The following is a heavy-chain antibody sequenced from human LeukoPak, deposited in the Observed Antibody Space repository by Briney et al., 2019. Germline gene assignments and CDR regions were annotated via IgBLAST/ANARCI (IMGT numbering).Heavy chain of an antibody. CDR1: GYSFTSYW. CDR3: ATDYYDSSGYYRGKGRSDAFDI. CDR2: IYPGDSDT. D-gene: IGHD3-22*01. Sequence: GESLKISCKGSGYSFTSYWIGWVRQMPGKGLEWMGIIYPGDSDTRYSPSFQGQVTISADKSISTAYLQWSSLKASDTAMYYCATDYYDSSGYYRGKGRSDAFDIWGQGTMVTVSS. J-gene: IGHJ3*02. V-gene: IGHV5-51*01.